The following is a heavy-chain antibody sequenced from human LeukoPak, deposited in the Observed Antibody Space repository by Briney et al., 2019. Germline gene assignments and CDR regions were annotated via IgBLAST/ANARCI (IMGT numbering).Heavy chain of an antibody. D-gene: IGHD3-22*01. CDR2: ISSSGTI. J-gene: IGHJ4*02. Sequence: PGGSLRLSCAASGFTFSGYELSWVRQAPGKGLEWVSYISSSGTIYYADSVKGRFTISRDNAKYSLYLQMNSLRAEDTAVYYCARDSVSDTSGYLFDYWGQGILVTVSS. CDR1: GFTFSGYE. V-gene: IGHV3-48*03. CDR3: ARDSVSDTSGYLFDY.